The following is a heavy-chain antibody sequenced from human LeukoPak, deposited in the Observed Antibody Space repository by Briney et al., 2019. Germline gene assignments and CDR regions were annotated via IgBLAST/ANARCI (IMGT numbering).Heavy chain of an antibody. V-gene: IGHV4-59*08. Sequence: SATLSLTCTVSGVSITSYYWSWIRQPPGKGLEWIGSIYHSGSTNDNPSLKSRVTTSVDTSKNQFSLKLSSVTAADTAVYYCARRGYYYDSSHYYYFDYWGQGTLVTVSS. CDR1: GVSITSYY. J-gene: IGHJ4*02. D-gene: IGHD3-22*01. CDR2: IYHSGST. CDR3: ARRGYYYDSSHYYYFDY.